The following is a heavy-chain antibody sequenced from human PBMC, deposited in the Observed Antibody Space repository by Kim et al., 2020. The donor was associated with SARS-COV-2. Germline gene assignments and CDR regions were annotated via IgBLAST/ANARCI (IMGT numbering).Heavy chain of an antibody. V-gene: IGHV3-23*01. Sequence: SVKRQFTISRDHYKTTLYLQMNSLRAEDTAVYYCAKDRIVATTFYYFDYWGQGTLVTVSS. CDR3: AKDRIVATTFYYFDY. J-gene: IGHJ4*02. D-gene: IGHD5-12*01.